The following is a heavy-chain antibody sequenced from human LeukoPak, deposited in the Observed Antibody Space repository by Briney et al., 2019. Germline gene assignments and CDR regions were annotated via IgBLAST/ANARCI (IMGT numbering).Heavy chain of an antibody. CDR2: INANSGAT. J-gene: IGHJ1*01. D-gene: IGHD2-15*01. CDR1: GYTFTGYY. Sequence: ASVKASCKASGYTFTGYYLHWVRQAPRQGPEWMGWINANSGATYYRQKFQGRITMTRDTSTSTAYLELNRLISDDTAVYYCARVVEVGVPDFQHWGQGTLVTVSS. CDR3: ARVVEVGVPDFQH. V-gene: IGHV1-2*02.